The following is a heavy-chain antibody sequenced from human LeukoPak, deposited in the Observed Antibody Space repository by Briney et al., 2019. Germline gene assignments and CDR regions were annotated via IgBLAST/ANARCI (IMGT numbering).Heavy chain of an antibody. D-gene: IGHD3-22*01. V-gene: IGHV3-30-3*01. CDR3: AKDAAYYYDSSGSNYRYY. CDR1: GFTFSYYS. Sequence: PGGSLRLSCAASGFTFSYYSMHWVRQASGKGLEWVAVISYDGSNKYYAASVKGRFTISRDNSKNTLYLQMNSLRAEDTAVYYCAKDAAYYYDSSGSNYRYYWGQGTLVTVSS. CDR2: ISYDGSNK. J-gene: IGHJ4*02.